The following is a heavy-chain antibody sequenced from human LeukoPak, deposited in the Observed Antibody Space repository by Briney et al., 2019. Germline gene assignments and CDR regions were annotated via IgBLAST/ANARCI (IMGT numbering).Heavy chain of an antibody. CDR3: ARGDCGGDCSLGYYYYGMDV. CDR1: GGFLSNHH. Sequence: PSETLSLTCTVSGGFLSNHHWSWIRQPPGKGLEWIGEINHSGSTNYNLSLKSRVTISVDTSKNQFSLTLSSVTAADTAVYYCARGDCGGDCSLGYYYYGMDVWGQGTTVTVSS. J-gene: IGHJ6*02. V-gene: IGHV4-34*01. CDR2: INHSGST. D-gene: IGHD2-21*02.